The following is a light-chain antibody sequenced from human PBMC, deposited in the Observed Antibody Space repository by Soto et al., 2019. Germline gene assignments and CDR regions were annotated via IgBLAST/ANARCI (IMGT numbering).Light chain of an antibody. CDR2: GAS. J-gene: IGKJ1*01. CDR1: QSVSNN. V-gene: IGKV3-15*01. Sequence: EIVMTQSPATLSVSPGERATLSCRASQSVSNNLAWYQQKPGQAPRLLIYGASTRATGIPARFSGSGSGTEFTLTISSLQSEDFAVYYCQQCNNWWTFGQGTKVESK. CDR3: QQCNNWWT.